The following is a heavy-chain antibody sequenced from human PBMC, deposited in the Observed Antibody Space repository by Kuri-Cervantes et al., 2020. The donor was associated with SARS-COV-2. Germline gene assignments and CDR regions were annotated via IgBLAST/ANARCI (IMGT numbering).Heavy chain of an antibody. CDR3: ARGAVPAAIGYYDFWSGQGYYYYMDV. V-gene: IGHV3-23*01. CDR2: INGGGGTT. CDR1: GFQFDHYV. Sequence: GESLKISCAASGFQFDHYVMTWIRLAAGKGLEWVSSINGGGGTTFYAESVKGRFTVSRDNSKNTLYLQMDSLRAEDTAVYYCARGAVPAAIGYYDFWSGQGYYYYMDVWGKGTTVTVSS. D-gene: IGHD3-3*01. J-gene: IGHJ6*03.